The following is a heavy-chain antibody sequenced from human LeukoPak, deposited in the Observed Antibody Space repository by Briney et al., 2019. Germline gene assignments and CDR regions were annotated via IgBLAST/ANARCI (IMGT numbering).Heavy chain of an antibody. V-gene: IGHV4-59*01. CDR1: GGSISSYY. CDR3: ARGRKYTPGYRVTELGSGYSDY. CDR2: IYYSGTT. Sequence: PSETLSLTCTVSGGSISSYYWSWIRQPPGKGLEWIGYIYYSGTTNYNPSLKSRVSMSVDTSKNQFSLKLSSVTAADTAVYYCARGRKYTPGYRVTELGSGYSDYWGQGTLVTVSS. D-gene: IGHD3-9*01. J-gene: IGHJ4*02.